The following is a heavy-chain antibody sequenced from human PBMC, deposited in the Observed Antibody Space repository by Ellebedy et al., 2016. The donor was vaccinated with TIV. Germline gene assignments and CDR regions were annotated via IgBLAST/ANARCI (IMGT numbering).Heavy chain of an antibody. D-gene: IGHD4-17*01. CDR1: GFSFRSYW. Sequence: GGSLRLSCAASGFSFRSYWMTWVRQAPGKGLEWVANIYQDGSQMFYLDSVKGRFTISRDNAKNSLYLQLNSLRVEDTAVYFCARRGSYGDYAVQVNNWFDRWGQGTLVTV. J-gene: IGHJ5*02. CDR2: IYQDGSQM. V-gene: IGHV3-7*01. CDR3: ARRGSYGDYAVQVNNWFDR.